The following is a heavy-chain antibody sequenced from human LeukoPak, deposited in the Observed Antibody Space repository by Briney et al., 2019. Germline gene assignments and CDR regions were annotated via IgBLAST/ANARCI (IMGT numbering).Heavy chain of an antibody. J-gene: IGHJ4*02. CDR2: IRYDGSNK. CDR1: GFTFSTYG. Sequence: GGSLRLSCAASGFTFSTYGMHWVRQAPGKGLEWVAFIRYDGSNKNYADSVKGRFTISRDNSKNTLYLQMDSLRAEDTAVYHCAKHPGAHYYGSGSYRRGSYFDNWGQGILVTVSS. CDR3: AKHPGAHYYGSGSYRRGSYFDN. V-gene: IGHV3-30*02. D-gene: IGHD3-10*01.